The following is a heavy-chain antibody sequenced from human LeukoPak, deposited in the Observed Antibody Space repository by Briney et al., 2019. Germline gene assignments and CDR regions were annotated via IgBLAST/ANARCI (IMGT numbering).Heavy chain of an antibody. J-gene: IGHJ3*02. V-gene: IGHV4-59*08. CDR1: GGSISSYY. Sequence: SGTLSLTCTVSGGSISSYYWSWIRQPPGKGLEWIGYIYYSGSTNYNPSLKSRVTISVDTSKNQLSLKLSSVTAADTAVYYCASSFSYCSGGSCYYAFDIWGQGTMVTVSS. D-gene: IGHD2-15*01. CDR2: IYYSGST. CDR3: ASSFSYCSGGSCYYAFDI.